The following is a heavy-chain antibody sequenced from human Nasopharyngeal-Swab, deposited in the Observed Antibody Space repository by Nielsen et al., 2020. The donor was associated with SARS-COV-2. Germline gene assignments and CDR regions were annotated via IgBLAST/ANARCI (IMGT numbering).Heavy chain of an antibody. J-gene: IGHJ6*03. V-gene: IGHV4-59*01. Sequence: SETLSLTCTVSGGSISSYYWSWIRQPPGKGLEWIGYIYYSGSTNYNPSLKSRVTIPVDTSKNQFSLKLSSVTAADTAVYYCARAQYSGYDYYYYMDVWGKGTTVTVSS. CDR3: ARAQYSGYDYYYYMDV. CDR1: GGSISSYY. D-gene: IGHD5-12*01. CDR2: IYYSGST.